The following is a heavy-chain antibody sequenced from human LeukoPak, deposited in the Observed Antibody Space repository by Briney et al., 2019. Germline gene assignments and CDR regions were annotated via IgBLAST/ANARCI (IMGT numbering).Heavy chain of an antibody. CDR3: ARDEGYITILGTYYMDV. J-gene: IGHJ6*03. CDR1: GYTFTSYG. CDR2: ISAYNGNT. V-gene: IGHV1-18*01. D-gene: IGHD3-3*01. Sequence: ASVKVSCKASGYTFTSYGISWVRQAPGQGLEWMGWISAYNGNTNYAQKLQGRVTMTTDTSTSTAYMELRSLRSDDTAVYYCARDEGYITILGTYYMDVWGKGTTVTVSS.